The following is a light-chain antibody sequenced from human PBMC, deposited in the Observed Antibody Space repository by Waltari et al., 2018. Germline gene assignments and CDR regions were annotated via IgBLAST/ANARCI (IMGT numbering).Light chain of an antibody. CDR2: GAS. J-gene: IGKJ2*01. CDR1: QSVSSSY. Sequence: EIVLTQSPGTLSLSPGERATLSCRASQSVSSSYLAWYQQKPCKAPRLLIDGASSRATGFPDRFSGSGSGTDFTLTISRLEPEDFAVYYCQQYGSSSYTFGQGTKLEIK. V-gene: IGKV3-20*01. CDR3: QQYGSSSYT.